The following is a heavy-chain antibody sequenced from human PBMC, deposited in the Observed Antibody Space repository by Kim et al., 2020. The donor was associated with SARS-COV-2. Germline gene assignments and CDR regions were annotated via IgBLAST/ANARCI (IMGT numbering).Heavy chain of an antibody. J-gene: IGHJ6*02. CDR3: QGGSGNKNMDV. D-gene: IGHD3-10*01. V-gene: IGHV4-39*01. Sequence: YSHPSLKSRVPISVDTSKNQVSLKLSSVTAADTAVYYCQGGSGNKNMDVWGQGTTVTVSS.